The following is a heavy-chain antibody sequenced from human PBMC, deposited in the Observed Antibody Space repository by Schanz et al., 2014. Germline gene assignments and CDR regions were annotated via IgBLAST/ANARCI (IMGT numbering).Heavy chain of an antibody. V-gene: IGHV3-72*01. Sequence: EVQLVESGGGLVQPGGSLRLSCAASGFIFSNSWMSWVRQAPGKGLEWVGRITNKPNNYNTEYAASVKGRFTISRDDSRNSLYLQMNSLRAEDTAVYYCARSGVDVWGQGTTVTVSS. CDR1: GFIFSNSW. J-gene: IGHJ6*02. CDR3: ARSGVDV. CDR2: ITNKPNNYNT. D-gene: IGHD3-10*01.